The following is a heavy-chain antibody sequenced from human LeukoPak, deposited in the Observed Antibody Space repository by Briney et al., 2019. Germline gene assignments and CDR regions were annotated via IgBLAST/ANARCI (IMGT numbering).Heavy chain of an antibody. V-gene: IGHV3-74*01. Sequence: PGGSLRLSCAASGFTFSSYWMHWVRQAPGKGLVWVSRINSDGSSTSYADSVKGRFTISRDNAKNTQYLQMNSLRVEDTAVYYCARGGYSSSWDDTDYWGQGTLVTVSS. J-gene: IGHJ4*02. CDR3: ARGGYSSSWDDTDY. D-gene: IGHD6-13*01. CDR2: INSDGSST. CDR1: GFTFSSYW.